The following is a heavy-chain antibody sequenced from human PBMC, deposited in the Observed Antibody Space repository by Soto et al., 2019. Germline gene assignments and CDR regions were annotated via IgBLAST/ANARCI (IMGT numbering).Heavy chain of an antibody. D-gene: IGHD4-17*01. Sequence: QVQLVQSGAEVKKPGASVKVSYVASGYTFTDHYIHWVRQAPGQGLEWMGWINPHSGDTIYAQKLQGRVTLTRDTSISTAYMELSRLRSDDTAVYYCARGRTVNFYGMDVWGQWTTVTVSS. CDR3: ARGRTVNFYGMDV. J-gene: IGHJ6*02. CDR2: INPHSGDT. V-gene: IGHV1-2*02. CDR1: GYTFTDHY.